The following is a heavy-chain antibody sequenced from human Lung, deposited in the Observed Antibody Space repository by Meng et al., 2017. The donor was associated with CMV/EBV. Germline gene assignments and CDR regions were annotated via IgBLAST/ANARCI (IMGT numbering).Heavy chain of an antibody. D-gene: IGHD2/OR15-2a*01. CDR2: INPNSGGT. CDR1: GYTFTGYF. V-gene: IGHV1-2*02. J-gene: IGHJ4*02. CDR3: ARGGLSTALPEAPSSSSIDN. Sequence: ASVXVSXKASGYTFTGYFMHWVRQAPGQGLEWMGWINPNSGGTNYAQKFQGRVIMTWDTSISSAYMQLSRLTSNDTAVFYCARGGLSTALPEAPSSSSIDNWXQGTXVTVDS.